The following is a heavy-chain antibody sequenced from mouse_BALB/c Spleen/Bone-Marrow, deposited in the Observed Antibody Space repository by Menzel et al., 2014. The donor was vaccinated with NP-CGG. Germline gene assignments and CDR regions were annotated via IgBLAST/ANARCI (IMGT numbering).Heavy chain of an antibody. V-gene: IGHV7-3*02. CDR2: IRNKAKGYTT. Sequence: EGQLLESGGGSVNPGGFLRISCATCGFSLTAYYMRWVRPPQGTGLEWLGFIRNKAKGYTTDYSSSVKGRFTISRDKSERILYLQMNNLRPEDSAKYYCARYENVGIYWFFDVWVAGTTVSVAS. CDR1: GFSLTAYY. D-gene: IGHD2-12*01. J-gene: IGHJ1*01. CDR3: ARYENVGIYWFFDV.